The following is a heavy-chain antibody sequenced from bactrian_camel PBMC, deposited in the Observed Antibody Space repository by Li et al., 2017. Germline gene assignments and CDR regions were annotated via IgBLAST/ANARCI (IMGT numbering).Heavy chain of an antibody. CDR3: AAEPAVFGYCGGDYYPSNGY. CDR1: GHRYSTFC. J-gene: IGHJ6*01. Sequence: VQLVESGGGSVKAGGSLRLSCAASGHRYSTFCMAWFRQAPGKEREGVSSIYIGVGGSTSIGDSVKGRFTISRDNERSTVYLQMDSLEPEDTAMYYCAAEPAVFGYCGGDYYPSNGYWGQGTQVTVS. CDR2: IYIGVGGST. V-gene: IGHV3S40*01. D-gene: IGHD2*01.